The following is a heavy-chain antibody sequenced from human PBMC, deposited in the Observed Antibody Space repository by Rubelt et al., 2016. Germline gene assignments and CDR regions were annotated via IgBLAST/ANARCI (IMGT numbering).Heavy chain of an antibody. CDR1: GFSFSSYS. CDR3: AKDPTLTGG. D-gene: IGHD4-11*01. Sequence: VQLVESGGGLVKPGGSLRLSCAASGFSFSSYSMNWVRQAPGKGLEWVAFIRYDGGNKYYADSVKGRFTISRDNSKNTLYLQMNSLGAEDTAVYYCAKDPTLTGGWGQGTLVTVSS. V-gene: IGHV3-30*02. CDR2: IRYDGGNK. J-gene: IGHJ4*02.